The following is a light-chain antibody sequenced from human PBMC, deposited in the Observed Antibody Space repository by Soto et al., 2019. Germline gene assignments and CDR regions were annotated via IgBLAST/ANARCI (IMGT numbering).Light chain of an antibody. CDR2: DGS. Sequence: EIVLKQSPGTLSLSPGERATLSCRASQSVNDDNFAWVQQKLGQPPRLLIYDGSSRATGIPDRFSGSGSGRDFTLTISRLEPADFAVYYCQQYGTSPITFGQGTLLEIK. J-gene: IGKJ5*01. CDR3: QQYGTSPIT. V-gene: IGKV3-20*01. CDR1: QSVNDDN.